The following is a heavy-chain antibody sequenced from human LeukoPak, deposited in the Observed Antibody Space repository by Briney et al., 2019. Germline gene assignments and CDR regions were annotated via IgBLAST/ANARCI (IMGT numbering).Heavy chain of an antibody. CDR3: AIGITIFGAWDY. J-gene: IGHJ4*02. V-gene: IGHV3-43*02. CDR1: GFTFDDYA. D-gene: IGHD3-3*01. Sequence: PGGSLRLSCAASGFTFDDYAMTWVRQAPGKGLGWFSLISGDGGSTYYADSVKGRFTISRDNSKNSLYLQMNSLRTEDTALYYCAIGITIFGAWDYWGQGTLVTVSS. CDR2: ISGDGGST.